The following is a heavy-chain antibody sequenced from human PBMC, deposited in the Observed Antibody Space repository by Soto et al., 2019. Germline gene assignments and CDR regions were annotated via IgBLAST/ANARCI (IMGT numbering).Heavy chain of an antibody. D-gene: IGHD3-10*01. CDR1: GVIFDDYT. J-gene: IGHJ6*02. Sequence: EVQLVESGGVAVSPGGSLRLSCAVSGVIFDDYTMHWVRQAPGKGLEWVAVINWDGGSTYYADSVKGRFTISRDNNKNSLYLQMHRLRVEDTALYYCAQDAGGGLGSYSPINGMDVWGQGTTVTVSS. V-gene: IGHV3-43*01. CDR3: AQDAGGGLGSYSPINGMDV. CDR2: INWDGGST.